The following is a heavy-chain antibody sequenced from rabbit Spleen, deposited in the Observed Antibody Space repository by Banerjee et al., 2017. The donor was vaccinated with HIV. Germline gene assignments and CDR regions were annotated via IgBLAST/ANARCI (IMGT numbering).Heavy chain of an antibody. CDR3: ARDTSSSFSSYGMDL. J-gene: IGHJ6*01. Sequence: QSLEESGGDLVRPGASLTVTCKASGFSFSSGYYMCWVRQAPGKGLEWIACIYAGSSGSTYYASWAKGRFTISKTSSTTVTLQMNSLTAADTATYFCARDTSSSFSSYGMDLWGQGTLVTVS. CDR1: GFSFSSGYY. V-gene: IGHV1S40*01. CDR2: IYAGSSGST. D-gene: IGHD1-1*01.